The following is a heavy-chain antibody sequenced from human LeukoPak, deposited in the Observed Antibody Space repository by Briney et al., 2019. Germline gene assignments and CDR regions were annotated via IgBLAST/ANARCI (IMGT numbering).Heavy chain of an antibody. V-gene: IGHV1-46*01. CDR1: GYTFTSYY. Sequence: ASVKVSCKASGYTFTSYYMHWVRQAPGQGLEWMGIINPSGGSTSYAQKFQGRVTMTRDTSISTAYMEQSRLRSDDTAVYYCARFWSTENIDYWGQGTLVTVSS. CDR3: ARFWSTENIDY. D-gene: IGHD5/OR15-5a*01. CDR2: INPSGGST. J-gene: IGHJ4*02.